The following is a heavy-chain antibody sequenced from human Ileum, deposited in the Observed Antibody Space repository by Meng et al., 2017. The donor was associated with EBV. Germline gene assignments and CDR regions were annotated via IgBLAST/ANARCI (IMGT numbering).Heavy chain of an antibody. Sequence: QFKPQVSGPARVHPPKGLSLSCVISGDSVSSDKTAWNWIRQSPSRGLEWLGRTYRRSRWYYDYALSVKSRINISPDTSKNQVSLQLNSVTDEDTGIYYCATSRIAKFDRWGQGTLVIVSS. J-gene: IGHJ5*02. V-gene: IGHV6-1*01. CDR1: GDSVSSDKTA. CDR2: TYRRSRWYY. CDR3: ATSRIAKFDR.